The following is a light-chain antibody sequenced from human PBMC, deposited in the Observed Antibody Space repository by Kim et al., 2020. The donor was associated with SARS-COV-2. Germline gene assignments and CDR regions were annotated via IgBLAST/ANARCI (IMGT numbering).Light chain of an antibody. J-gene: IGLJ1*01. V-gene: IGLV3-19*01. CDR3: NSRDSSGNQV. CDR2: GKN. CDR1: SLRSYY. Sequence: VALGQTGRITCQGDSLRSYYASWYQQKPGQAPVLVIYGKNNRPSGIPDRFSGSSSGNTASLTITGAQAEDEADYYCNSRDSSGNQVFGTGTKVTVL.